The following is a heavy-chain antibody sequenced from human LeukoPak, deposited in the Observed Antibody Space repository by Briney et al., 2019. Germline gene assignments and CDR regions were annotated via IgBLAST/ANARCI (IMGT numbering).Heavy chain of an antibody. Sequence: GGSLRLSCAASGFTFTSYWMSWVRQAPGKGLEWVANINQHGNEKYYVDSVKGRFTISRDSAKNSLYLQMNSLRAEDTAIYYCAGDGYSSSWSAFDIWGQGTKVTVSS. D-gene: IGHD6-13*01. V-gene: IGHV3-7*01. CDR1: GFTFTSYW. J-gene: IGHJ3*02. CDR2: INQHGNEK. CDR3: AGDGYSSSWSAFDI.